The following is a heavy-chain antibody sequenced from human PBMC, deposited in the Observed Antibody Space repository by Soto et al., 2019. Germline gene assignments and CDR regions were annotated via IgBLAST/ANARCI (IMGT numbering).Heavy chain of an antibody. J-gene: IGHJ6*02. D-gene: IGHD6-13*01. CDR1: GFTFSSYG. CDR3: DKDMLRAAAGMDV. Sequence: PGGSLRLSCAASGFTFSSYGMHWVRQAPGKGLEWVAVISYDGSNKYYADSVKGRFTISRDNSKNTLHLQMNSLRAEDTAVYYCDKDMLRAAAGMDVWGQGTMVTVSS. CDR2: ISYDGSNK. V-gene: IGHV3-30*18.